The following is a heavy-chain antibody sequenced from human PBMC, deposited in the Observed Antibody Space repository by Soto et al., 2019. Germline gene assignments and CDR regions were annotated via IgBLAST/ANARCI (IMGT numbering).Heavy chain of an antibody. Sequence: QVQLVQSGAEVKKPGSSVKVSCKASGGTFSSYAISWVRQAPGQGLEWMGGIIPIFGTANYEQKFQGRVTITADESAGKAYMELSSVRSEDTAGDYGAREKKEGLGKCDYGGQGTLVTVSS. CDR3: AREKKEGLGKCDY. CDR1: GGTFSSYA. D-gene: IGHD3-22*01. J-gene: IGHJ4*02. V-gene: IGHV1-69*12. CDR2: IIPIFGTA.